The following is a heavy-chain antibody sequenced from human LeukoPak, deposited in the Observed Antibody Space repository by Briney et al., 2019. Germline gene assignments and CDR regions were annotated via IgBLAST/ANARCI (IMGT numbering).Heavy chain of an antibody. V-gene: IGHV3-23*01. CDR2: ISDSGSST. J-gene: IGHJ6*02. Sequence: GGSLRLSCAASGFTFSSYAMRYARPPTGKGLVWVSDISDSGSSTHYAASVKGRLTISRDNCKNTLYLQMNSLRAEDTAVYYCAKFSAVAALPDYYYGMDVWGQETTVTVS. CDR1: GFTFSSYA. CDR3: AKFSAVAALPDYYYGMDV. D-gene: IGHD2-15*01.